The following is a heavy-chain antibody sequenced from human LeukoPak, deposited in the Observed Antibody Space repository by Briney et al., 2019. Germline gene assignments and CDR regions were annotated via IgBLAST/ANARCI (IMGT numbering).Heavy chain of an antibody. V-gene: IGHV1-2*02. Sequence: ASVKVSCKASGYTFTGYYMRWVRQAPGQGLEWMGWINPNSGGTNYAQKFQGRVTMTRDTSISTAYMELSRLRSDDTAVYYCARDQAGTTSVWFDPWGKGTLVTVSS. CDR1: GYTFTGYY. CDR3: ARDQAGTTSVWFDP. J-gene: IGHJ5*02. CDR2: INPNSGGT. D-gene: IGHD1-1*01.